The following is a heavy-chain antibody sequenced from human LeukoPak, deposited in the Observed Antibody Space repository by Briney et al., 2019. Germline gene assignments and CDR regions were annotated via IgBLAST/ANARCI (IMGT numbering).Heavy chain of an antibody. V-gene: IGHV1-18*01. CDR2: VSAYNGNT. D-gene: IGHD6-19*01. Sequence: ASVKVSCKASGYTFISYGISWVRQAPGQGLERMGWVSAYNGNTHYAQKLQGRFTMTTDTSTSTAYMELRSLRSDDTPVYYCARAIALAGTTMNFQRWGQGTMVTVSS. CDR3: ARAIALAGTTMNFQR. CDR1: GYTFISYG. J-gene: IGHJ1*01.